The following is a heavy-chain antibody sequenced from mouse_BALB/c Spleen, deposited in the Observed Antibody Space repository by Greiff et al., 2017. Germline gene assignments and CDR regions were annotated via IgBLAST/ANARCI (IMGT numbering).Heavy chain of an antibody. D-gene: IGHD2-4*01. CDR1: GFTFSSYT. J-gene: IGHJ2*01. CDR2: ISNGGGST. V-gene: IGHV5-12-2*01. CDR3: ARRDYLEDYFDY. Sequence: EVHLVESGGGLVQPGGSLKLSCAASGFTFSSYTMSWVRQTPEKRLEWVAYISNGGGSTYYPDTVKGRFTISRDNAKNTLYLQMSSLKSEDTAMYYCARRDYLEDYFDYWGQGTTLTVSS.